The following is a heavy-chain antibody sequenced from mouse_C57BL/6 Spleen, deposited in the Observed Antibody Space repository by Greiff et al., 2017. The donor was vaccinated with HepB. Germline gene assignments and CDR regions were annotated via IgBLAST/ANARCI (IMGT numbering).Heavy chain of an antibody. J-gene: IGHJ4*01. V-gene: IGHV1-61*01. D-gene: IGHD1-1*01. Sequence: QVQLQQPGAELVRPGSSVKLSCKASGYTFTSYWMDWVKQRPGQGLEWIGNIYPSDSETHYNQKFKDKATLTVDKSSSTAYMQRSSLTSEDSAFYYCAIITTVVANYYAMDYWGQGTSVTVSS. CDR1: GYTFTSYW. CDR2: IYPSDSET. CDR3: AIITTVVANYYAMDY.